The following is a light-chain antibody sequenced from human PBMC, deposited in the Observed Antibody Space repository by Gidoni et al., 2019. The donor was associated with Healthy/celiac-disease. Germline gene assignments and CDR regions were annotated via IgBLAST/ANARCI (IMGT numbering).Light chain of an antibody. J-gene: IGLJ3*02. CDR2: EVS. CDR3: CSYAGSSTFWV. CDR1: SSDVGSYNL. V-gene: IGLV2-23*02. Sequence: QSALTQPASVSGSPGQSIPISCTGTSSDVGSYNLVSWYQQHPGKAPKLMIYEVSKRTSGVSNRFSGSKSGNTASLTISGLQAEDEADYYCCSYAGSSTFWVFGGGTKLTVL.